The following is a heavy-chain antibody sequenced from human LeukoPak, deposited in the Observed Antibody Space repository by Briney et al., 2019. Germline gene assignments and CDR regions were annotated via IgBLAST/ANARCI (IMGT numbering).Heavy chain of an antibody. V-gene: IGHV3-21*01. CDR2: INGSCKYI. CDR3: AREPFWSGYYSNLHFDY. J-gene: IGHJ4*02. D-gene: IGHD3-3*01. Sequence: GGALRLSCAASEFTFSRYNMNWVRPPPGKGGEGVSCINGSCKYIYIPDSVKGRFTIPRDNAKNSLYLQMNRLRAEDTAVYYCAREPFWSGYYSNLHFDYWGQGTLVTVSS. CDR1: EFTFSRYN.